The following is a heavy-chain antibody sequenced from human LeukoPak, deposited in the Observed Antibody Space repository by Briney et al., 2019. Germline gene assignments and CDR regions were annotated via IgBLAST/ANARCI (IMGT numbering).Heavy chain of an antibody. J-gene: IGHJ4*02. D-gene: IGHD1-26*01. CDR1: GFTFSTYA. CDR3: AKGGRASGSYYYFDY. Sequence: GGSLRLSCVASGFTFSTYAMNWVRQAPGEGLEWVSAISGGGGSTYYADSVKGRFTISRDNSKNTLYLQMNSLRAVDTAVYYCAKGGRASGSYYYFDYWGQGTLVTVSS. CDR2: ISGGGGST. V-gene: IGHV3-23*01.